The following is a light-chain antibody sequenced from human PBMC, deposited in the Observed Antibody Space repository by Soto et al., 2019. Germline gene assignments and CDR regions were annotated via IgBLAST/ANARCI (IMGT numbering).Light chain of an antibody. CDR2: LGS. V-gene: IGKV2-28*01. CDR1: QSLLHTNGYTY. Sequence: IVMTQSPLSLPVTPGEPASISCRSGQSLLHTNGYTYLDWYLQKPGQSPQLLIYLGSTRDSGVPDRFSGSGSGTDFTLKISRVEAEDVGVYYCMQAIQTPWTFGQGTKLEIK. CDR3: MQAIQTPWT. J-gene: IGKJ2*02.